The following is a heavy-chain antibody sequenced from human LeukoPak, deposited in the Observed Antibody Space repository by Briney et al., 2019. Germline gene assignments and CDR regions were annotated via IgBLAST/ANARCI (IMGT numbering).Heavy chain of an antibody. D-gene: IGHD3-22*01. CDR2: IYYSGST. J-gene: IGHJ4*02. CDR3: ASSSGYYYAFDY. Sequence: TSETLSLTCTVSGGSISSSSYYWGWIRQPPGKGLEWIGSIYYSGSTHYNPSLKSRVTISVDTSKNQFSLKLSSVTAADTAVYYCASSSGYYYAFDYWGQGTLVTVSS. CDR1: GGSISSSSYY. V-gene: IGHV4-39*01.